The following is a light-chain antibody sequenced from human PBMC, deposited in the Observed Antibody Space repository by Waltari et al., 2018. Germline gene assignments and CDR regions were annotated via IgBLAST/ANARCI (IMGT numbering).Light chain of an antibody. V-gene: IGLV2-14*01. CDR3: AAHTSRGTWV. J-gene: IGLJ3*02. CDR1: SSDVGYSNY. CDR2: EVK. Sequence: QSALTQPASVSGSPGQSITISCTGTSSDVGYSNYVSWYQQFPGKDPIVLISEVKFRPSGVSNRFSASKSGNTASLTISGLQSEDEADYYCAAHTSRGTWVFGGGTKVTVL.